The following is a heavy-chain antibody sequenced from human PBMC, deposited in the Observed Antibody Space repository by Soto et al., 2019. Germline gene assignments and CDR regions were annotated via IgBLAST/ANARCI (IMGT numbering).Heavy chain of an antibody. V-gene: IGHV1-69*01. CDR1: GGTFSGYA. CDR2: VVPLFGST. D-gene: IGHD2-21*02. Sequence: QVQLVQSGAEVKKPGSSVKVSCQASGGTFSGYALTWVRQAPGQGLEWMGEVVPLFGSTNYAQKFAGRIAIIADESTSTGYMELSTLRSEDTAVYYCATHARGTASPPYFDNWGQGTLVTVSS. CDR3: ATHARGTASPPYFDN. J-gene: IGHJ4*02.